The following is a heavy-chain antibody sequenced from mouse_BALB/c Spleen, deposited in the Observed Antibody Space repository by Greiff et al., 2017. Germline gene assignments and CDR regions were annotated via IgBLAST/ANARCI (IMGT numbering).Heavy chain of an antibody. CDR2: IYPGDGDT. J-gene: IGHJ2*01. V-gene: IGHV1-87*01. CDR3: ARNGDRYDASFDY. Sequence: VQLQQSGAELARPGASVKLSCKASGYTFTSYWMQWVKQRPGQGLEWIGAIYPGDGDTRYTQKFKGKATLTADKSSSTAYMQLSSLASEDSAVYYCARNGDRYDASFDYWGQGTTLTVSS. CDR1: GYTFTSYW. D-gene: IGHD2-14*01.